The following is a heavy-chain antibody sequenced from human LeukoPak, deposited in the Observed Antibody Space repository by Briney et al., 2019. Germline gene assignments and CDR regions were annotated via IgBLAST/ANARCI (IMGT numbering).Heavy chain of an antibody. CDR1: GYTFNGYY. V-gene: IGHV1-2*02. J-gene: IGHJ4*02. D-gene: IGHD1-26*01. CDR2: INSNSGAR. Sequence: GASVKVSCKASGYTFNGYYMHWVRQAPGQGLQSRGWINSNSGARNYAQKFQGRVTMSRDTSINTAYMELSRLTSDDTAVYYCARGRGGATTGLDQWGQGAVVTVSS. CDR3: ARGRGGATTGLDQ.